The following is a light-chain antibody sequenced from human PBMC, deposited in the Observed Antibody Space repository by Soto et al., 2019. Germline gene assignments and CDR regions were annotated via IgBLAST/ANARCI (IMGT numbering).Light chain of an antibody. V-gene: IGLV2-14*03. CDR2: DVS. J-gene: IGLJ1*01. Sequence: QSVLTQPASVSGSPGQSITISCTGTSNDVGGYNYVSWYQHHPGKAPKRMIHDVSNRPSGVSNRFSGSKSGNTASLTISGLQAEDEADYYCSSYIPNNSTYGFGTGTKVTVL. CDR3: SSYIPNNSTYG. CDR1: SNDVGGYNY.